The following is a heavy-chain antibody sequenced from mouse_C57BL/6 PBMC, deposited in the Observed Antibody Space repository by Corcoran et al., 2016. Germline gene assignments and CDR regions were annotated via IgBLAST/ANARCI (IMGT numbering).Heavy chain of an antibody. D-gene: IGHD1-3*01. CDR1: GYTFTTYG. J-gene: IGHJ2*01. V-gene: IGHV9-3*01. CDR2: INTYSGVP. Sequence: QIQLVQSGPEQKKPGETVKISCKASGYTFTTYGMSWVKQAPGKGLKWMGWINTYSGVPTYADDFKGRFAFSLETSASTAYLQINNLKNEDTATYFCARGEGKELSFDYWAQGTTLTLSS. CDR3: ARGEGKELSFDY.